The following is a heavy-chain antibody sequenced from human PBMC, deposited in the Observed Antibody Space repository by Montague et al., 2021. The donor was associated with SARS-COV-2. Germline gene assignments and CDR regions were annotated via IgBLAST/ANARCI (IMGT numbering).Heavy chain of an antibody. CDR3: ARADSSSWYLDWFDP. V-gene: IGHV3-21*01. CDR1: GFTFSSYS. J-gene: IGHJ5*02. D-gene: IGHD6-13*01. Sequence: SLRLSCAASGFTFSSYSMNWVRLAPGKGLEWVSSISSSSSYIYYADSVKGRFTISRDNAKNSLYLQMNSLRAEDTAVYYCARADSSSWYLDWFDPWGQGTLVTVSS. CDR2: ISSSSSYI.